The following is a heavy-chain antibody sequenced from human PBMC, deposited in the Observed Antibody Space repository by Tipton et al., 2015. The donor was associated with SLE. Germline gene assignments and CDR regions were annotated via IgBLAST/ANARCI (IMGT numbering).Heavy chain of an antibody. CDR3: ARVRSDFSSSWALGS. D-gene: IGHD6-13*01. V-gene: IGHV3-33*01. Sequence: SLRLSCAASGIAVSDYGIHWVRQAPGKGLEWAAVIWYDGSKKYYADSVKGRFTISRDTSKNTVYLEMNNVRVEDTAVYYCARVRSDFSSSWALGSWGQGTL. J-gene: IGHJ5*02. CDR2: IWYDGSKK. CDR1: GIAVSDYG.